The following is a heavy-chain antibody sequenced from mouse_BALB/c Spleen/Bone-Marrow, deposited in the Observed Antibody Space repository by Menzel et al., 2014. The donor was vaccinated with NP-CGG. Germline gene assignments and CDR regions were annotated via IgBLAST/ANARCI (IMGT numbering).Heavy chain of an antibody. J-gene: IGHJ1*01. CDR1: GYTFTNYW. V-gene: IGHV1S81*02. D-gene: IGHD1-1*01. CDR2: INPSNGRA. Sequence: VKLMESGAELVKPGASVRLSCKTSGYTFTNYWMHWVKQRPGQGLEWIGDINPSNGRATYSEKFKSKATLTVDTSSSTAYMQLSSLTSEDSAVYYCARYYNYYFDVWGAGTTVTVSS. CDR3: ARYYNYYFDV.